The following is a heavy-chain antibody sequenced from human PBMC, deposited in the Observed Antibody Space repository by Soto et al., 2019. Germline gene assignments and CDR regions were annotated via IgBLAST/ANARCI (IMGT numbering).Heavy chain of an antibody. CDR1: GFTFSSYA. J-gene: IGHJ6*02. D-gene: IGHD3-3*01. CDR3: ARDQIGIRFLEWFPTNYYYGMDV. CDR2: ISYDGSNK. V-gene: IGHV3-30-3*01. Sequence: PGGSLRLSCAASGFTFSSYAMHWVRQAPGKGLEWVAVISYDGSNKYYADSVKGRFTISRDNSKNTLYLQMNSPRAEDTAVYYCARDQIGIRFLEWFPTNYYYGMDVWGQGTTVTVSS.